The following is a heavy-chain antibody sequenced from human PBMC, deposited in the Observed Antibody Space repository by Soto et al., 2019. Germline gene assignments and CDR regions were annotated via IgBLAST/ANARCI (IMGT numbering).Heavy chain of an antibody. J-gene: IGHJ4*02. D-gene: IGHD4-17*01. V-gene: IGHV3-74*01. Sequence: EVQLVESGGGLVQPGGSLRLSCTDSGFTFSGDWMHWVRQAPGKGLVWVSRLGPHENGLNYTDSVKGRFNISRDNAKNTLYLQMTSLRVEDTAVYFCTRETFGDREYWGQGTLVTVSS. CDR3: TRETFGDREY. CDR1: GFTFSGDW. CDR2: LGPHENGL.